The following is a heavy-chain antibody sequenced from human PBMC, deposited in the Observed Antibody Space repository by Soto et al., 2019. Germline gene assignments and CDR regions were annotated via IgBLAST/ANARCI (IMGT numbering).Heavy chain of an antibody. CDR2: INHSGST. V-gene: IGHV4-34*01. Sequence: PSETLSLTCAVYGGSFSGYYWSWIRQPPGKGLEWIGEINHSGSTNYNPSLKSRVTISVDTSKNQFSLKLSSVTAADTAVYYCARGRRCSSTSCNPRDMDVWGKGTTVTVSS. J-gene: IGHJ6*03. D-gene: IGHD2-2*01. CDR1: GGSFSGYY. CDR3: ARGRRCSSTSCNPRDMDV.